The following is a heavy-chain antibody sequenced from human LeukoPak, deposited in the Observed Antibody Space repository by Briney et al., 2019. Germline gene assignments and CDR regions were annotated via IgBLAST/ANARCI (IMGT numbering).Heavy chain of an antibody. CDR1: GISLSNYA. CDR3: AGGLQYCSGGSCYFDY. CDR2: IKQDGSEK. Sequence: GGSLRLSCVVSGISLSNYAMTWVRQAPGKGLEWVANIKQDGSEKYHVDSVKGRFTISRDNAKNSLYLQMNSLRAEDTAVYYCAGGLQYCSGGSCYFDYWGQGTLVTVSS. D-gene: IGHD2-15*01. V-gene: IGHV3-7*01. J-gene: IGHJ4*02.